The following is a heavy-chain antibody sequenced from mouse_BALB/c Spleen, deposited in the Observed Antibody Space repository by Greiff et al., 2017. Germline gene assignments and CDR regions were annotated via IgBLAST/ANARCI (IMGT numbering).Heavy chain of an antibody. Sequence: EVQLVESGGGLVKPGGSLKLSCAASGFTFSDYYMYWVRQTPEKRLEWVATISDGGSYTYYPDSVKGRFTISRDNAKNNLYLQMSSLKSEDTAMYYGARDWGYGNYWFAYWGQGTLVTVSA. CDR2: ISDGGSYT. CDR1: GFTFSDYY. V-gene: IGHV5-4*02. CDR3: ARDWGYGNYWFAY. D-gene: IGHD2-10*02. J-gene: IGHJ3*01.